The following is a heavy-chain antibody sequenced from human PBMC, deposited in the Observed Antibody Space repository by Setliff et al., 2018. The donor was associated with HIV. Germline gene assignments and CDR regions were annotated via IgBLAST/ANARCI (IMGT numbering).Heavy chain of an antibody. Sequence: LRLSCAASGFTFRNAWMSWVRQAPGKGLEWVGRIKSKSDGGAVHYAAPVKGRFTISRDDSQDALYLEMNSLTNEDTAMYYCTTYSSVYYHSDCWGQGTLVTVSS. V-gene: IGHV3-15*06. D-gene: IGHD3-22*01. CDR3: TTYSSVYYHSDC. CDR1: GFTFRNAW. J-gene: IGHJ4*02. CDR2: IKSKSDGGAV.